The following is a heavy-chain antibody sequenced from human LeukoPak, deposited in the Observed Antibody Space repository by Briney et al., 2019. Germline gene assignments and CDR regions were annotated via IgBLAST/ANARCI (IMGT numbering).Heavy chain of an antibody. Sequence: PGGSLRLFCAASGFTFSSYWMGWVRQAPGKRLEWVANMNIDGSEKYYADSAKGRFTISRDNARNSVYLQMNSLRVEDTAVYYCARDPVEWELLLDYWGQGILVTVSS. J-gene: IGHJ4*02. CDR2: MNIDGSEK. V-gene: IGHV3-7*01. CDR1: GFTFSSYW. D-gene: IGHD1-26*01. CDR3: ARDPVEWELLLDY.